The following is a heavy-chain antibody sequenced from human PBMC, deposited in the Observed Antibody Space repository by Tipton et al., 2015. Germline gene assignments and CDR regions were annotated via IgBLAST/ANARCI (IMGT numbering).Heavy chain of an antibody. CDR2: IRGSVGDA. CDR3: ARRGRDLHYFDY. Sequence: SLRLSCAASGFSFNTYAMSWVRQAPGKGLEWVSAIRGSVGDAFYADSVKGRFTISRDNSKNTMDLQMYNLKAEDAAVYYCARRGRDLHYFDYWGRGAQVTVSS. CDR1: GFSFNTYA. V-gene: IGHV3-23*01. D-gene: IGHD2-15*01. J-gene: IGHJ4*02.